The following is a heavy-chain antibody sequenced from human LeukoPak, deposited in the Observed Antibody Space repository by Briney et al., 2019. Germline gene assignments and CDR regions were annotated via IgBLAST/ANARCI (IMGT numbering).Heavy chain of an antibody. J-gene: IGHJ4*02. D-gene: IGHD2-2*02. V-gene: IGHV4-34*01. CDR1: GGSFSGYY. CDR3: ARLGYCSSTSCYILDY. Sequence: SETLSLTCAVYGGSFSGYYWSWIRQPPGKGLEWIGEINHSGSTNYNPSLKSRVTISVDTSKNQFSLKLSSVTAADTAAYYCARLGYCSSTSCYILDYWGQGALVTVSS. CDR2: INHSGST.